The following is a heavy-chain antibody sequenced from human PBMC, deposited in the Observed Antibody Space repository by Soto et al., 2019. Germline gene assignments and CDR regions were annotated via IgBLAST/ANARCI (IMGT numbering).Heavy chain of an antibody. CDR2: ISAYNGNT. D-gene: IGHD6-19*01. J-gene: IGHJ5*02. V-gene: IGHV1-18*01. Sequence: GASVKVSCKASGYTFTSYGISWVRQAPGQGLEWMGWISAYNGNTNYAQKLQGRVTMTTDTSTSTAYMELRSLRSDDTAVYYCARDRSSGWSEDWFGPWGQGTLVTGSS. CDR3: ARDRSSGWSEDWFGP. CDR1: GYTFTSYG.